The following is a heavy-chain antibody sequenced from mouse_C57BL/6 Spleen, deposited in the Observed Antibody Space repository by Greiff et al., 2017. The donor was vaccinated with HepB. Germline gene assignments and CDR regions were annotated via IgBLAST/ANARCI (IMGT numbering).Heavy chain of an antibody. CDR3: ARRGSSGFPYAMDY. Sequence: QVQLKQPGAELVMPGASVKLSCKASGYTFTSYWMHWVKQRPGQGLEWIGEIDPSDSYTNYNQKFKGKSTLTVDKSSSTAYMQLSSLTSEDSAVYYCARRGSSGFPYAMDYWGQGTSVTVSS. CDR2: IDPSDSYT. CDR1: GYTFTSYW. J-gene: IGHJ4*01. V-gene: IGHV1-69*01. D-gene: IGHD3-2*02.